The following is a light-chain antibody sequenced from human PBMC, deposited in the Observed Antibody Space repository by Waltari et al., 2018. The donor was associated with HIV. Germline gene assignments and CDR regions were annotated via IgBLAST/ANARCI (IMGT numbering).Light chain of an antibody. V-gene: IGKV3-11*01. J-gene: IGKJ5*01. CDR3: QQRNIPIT. CDR2: DAS. CDR1: QRVATY. Sequence: EIMLTQSPATLSLSPGKKATLSCRASQRVATYLAWFQQRPGQAPRVLIYDASNRANGIPARFSGSGSGTDFTLTINSLEPEDFGVYYCQQRNIPITFGQGTRLEI.